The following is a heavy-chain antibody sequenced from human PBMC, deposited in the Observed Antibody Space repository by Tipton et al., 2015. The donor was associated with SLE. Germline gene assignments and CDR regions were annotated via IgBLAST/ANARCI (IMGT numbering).Heavy chain of an antibody. J-gene: IGHJ4*02. CDR2: ISSNGGST. Sequence: SLRLSCAASGFTFSSYAMHWVRQAPGKGLEYVSAISSNGGSTYYANSVKGRFTISRDNSKNTLYLQMNSLRAEDTALYYCAKDYYDSSGRVITSIDYWGQGTLVTVSS. V-gene: IGHV3-64*01. CDR1: GFTFSSYA. D-gene: IGHD3-22*01. CDR3: AKDYYDSSGRVITSIDY.